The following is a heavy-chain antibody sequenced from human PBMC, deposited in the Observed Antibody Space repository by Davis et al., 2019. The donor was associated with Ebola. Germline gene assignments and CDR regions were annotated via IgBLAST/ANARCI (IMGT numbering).Heavy chain of an antibody. V-gene: IGHV3-23*01. CDR1: GFTFSSYA. CDR2: ISGSGTYT. Sequence: GESLKISCAASGFTFSSYAMSWVRQAPGKGLEWVSTISGSGTYTYYADSVKGRFTISRDNSKDTLYLQMNSLRAEDTAVYYCAKLGCTSSSCYTGNFYYYYGMDVWGQGTTVTVSS. D-gene: IGHD2-2*02. CDR3: AKLGCTSSSCYTGNFYYYYGMDV. J-gene: IGHJ6*02.